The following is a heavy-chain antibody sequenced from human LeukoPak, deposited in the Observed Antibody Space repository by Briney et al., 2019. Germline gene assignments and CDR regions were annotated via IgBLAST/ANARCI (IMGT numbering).Heavy chain of an antibody. CDR3: ATAAMLPLTNWFDP. Sequence: ASVKVSCKVSGYTLTELSMHWVRQAPGKGLEWMGGFGPEDGETIYAQKFQGRVTMTEDTSTDTAYMELSSLRSEDTAVYYCATAAMLPLTNWFDPWGQGTLVTVSS. CDR1: GYTLTELS. J-gene: IGHJ5*02. D-gene: IGHD2-15*01. CDR2: FGPEDGET. V-gene: IGHV1-24*01.